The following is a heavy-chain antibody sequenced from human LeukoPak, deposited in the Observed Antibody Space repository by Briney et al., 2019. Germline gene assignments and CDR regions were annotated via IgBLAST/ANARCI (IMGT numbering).Heavy chain of an antibody. D-gene: IGHD3-10*01. CDR1: GFTFSSYG. CDR3: AKSNGYGLVDI. CDR2: ISGSGGST. Sequence: QAGGSLRLSCAASGFTFSSYGMHWVRQAPGKGLEWVSAISGSGGSTYYADSVKGRFTISRDNSKNTLYLQMNSLRAEDTAVYYCAKSNGYGLVDIWGQGTMVTVSS. J-gene: IGHJ3*02. V-gene: IGHV3-23*01.